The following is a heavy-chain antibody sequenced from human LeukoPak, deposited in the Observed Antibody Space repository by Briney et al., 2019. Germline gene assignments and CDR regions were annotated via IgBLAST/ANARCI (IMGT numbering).Heavy chain of an antibody. J-gene: IGHJ4*02. CDR2: INPHSGGT. D-gene: IGHD2-21*02. CDR1: GLTFSTSA. Sequence: GASVKVSCKASGLTFSTSAMQWVRQTRGQGLEWMGYINPHSGGTNSPQKFQGRVTMTTDTSISAAYMELSSLISDDTAMYYCVREGNELLSKNFDYWGQGTLVTVSS. CDR3: VREGNELLSKNFDY. V-gene: IGHV1-2*02.